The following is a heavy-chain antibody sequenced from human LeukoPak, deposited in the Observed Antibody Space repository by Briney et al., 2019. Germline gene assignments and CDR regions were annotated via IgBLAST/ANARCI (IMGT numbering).Heavy chain of an antibody. J-gene: IGHJ4*02. D-gene: IGHD5-18*01. CDR1: GFTFSSYC. CDR2: ISNDGSKK. V-gene: IGHV3-30*18. Sequence: GGSLRLSCAASGFTFSSYCMHWVRQAPGKGLDWVAVISNDGSKKYYADSVKGRFTISRDNSKNTLSLLLSSLRAEDTAVYYCAKDRYSYAFEYSDSWGQGTLVTVSS. CDR3: AKDRYSYAFEYSDS.